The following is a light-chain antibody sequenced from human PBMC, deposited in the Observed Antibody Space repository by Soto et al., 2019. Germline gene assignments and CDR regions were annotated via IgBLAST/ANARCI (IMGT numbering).Light chain of an antibody. CDR3: GTWESYLSVAV. V-gene: IGLV1-51*01. Sequence: QSVLTQPPSVSAAPGQTVTISCSGSGSNIGSNSVSWYQHVPGTAPKLLLYDNNKRPSGIPDRFFGSKSGTSDTLGITGLQTADEADYYCGTWESYLSVAVFGGGTKLTVL. CDR2: DNN. CDR1: GSNIGSNS. J-gene: IGLJ2*01.